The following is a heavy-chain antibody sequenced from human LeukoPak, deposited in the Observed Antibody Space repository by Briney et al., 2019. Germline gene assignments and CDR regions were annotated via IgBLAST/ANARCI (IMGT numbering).Heavy chain of an antibody. D-gene: IGHD6-19*01. V-gene: IGHV3-23*01. CDR3: AKGSGSGWYGWFAP. CDR1: GFTFGSYA. J-gene: IGHJ5*02. Sequence: GGSLRLSCAASGFTFGSYAMTWVRQAPGKGLEWVSYADSVKGRFTISRDNSKNTFFLQMNTLRAADTAVYYCAKGSGSGWYGWFAPWGQGTLVTVSS.